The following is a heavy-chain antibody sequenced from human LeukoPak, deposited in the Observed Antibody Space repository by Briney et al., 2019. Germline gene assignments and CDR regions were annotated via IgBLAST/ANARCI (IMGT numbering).Heavy chain of an antibody. V-gene: IGHV3-30*02. CDR3: ARDYDSGTYYINY. J-gene: IGHJ4*02. D-gene: IGHD3-10*01. CDR2: IRYDGTNK. Sequence: GGPLRLSCAASGYTFTTYGTHWVRQAPGKGLEWVAFIRYDGTNKYYADSVKGRFTISRDNSQNIVDLQMNSLRAEDTAVYYCARDYDSGTYYINYWGQGTLVTVSS. CDR1: GYTFTTYG.